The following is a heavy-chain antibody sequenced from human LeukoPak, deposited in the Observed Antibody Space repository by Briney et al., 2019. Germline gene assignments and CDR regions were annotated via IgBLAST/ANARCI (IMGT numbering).Heavy chain of an antibody. J-gene: IGHJ6*03. D-gene: IGHD1-1*01. Sequence: GGSLRLSCAASGFSFSSYWESCVRQAPGKGLEWVANIKQDGSEKYYVDSVKGRFTISRDNAKNSLHLQMNSLRAEDTAVKYCARPRPGYYMDVWGKGTTVTVSS. CDR2: IKQDGSEK. CDR1: GFSFSSYW. V-gene: IGHV3-7*01. CDR3: ARPRPGYYMDV.